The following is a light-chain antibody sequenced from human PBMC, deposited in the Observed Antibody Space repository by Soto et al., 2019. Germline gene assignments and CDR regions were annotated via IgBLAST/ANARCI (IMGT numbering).Light chain of an antibody. CDR1: QDISTW. V-gene: IGKV1-12*01. CDR3: QQGDSFPFT. CDR2: AAS. J-gene: IGKJ4*01. Sequence: DIQMTQSPSSVSASVGDRVTITCRASQDISTWVAWYQQKPRKAPKLLISAASTLQSGVPRRFSGSGSGTDFTLIISSLQPEDFATYFCQQGDSFPFTFGGGTKVQIK.